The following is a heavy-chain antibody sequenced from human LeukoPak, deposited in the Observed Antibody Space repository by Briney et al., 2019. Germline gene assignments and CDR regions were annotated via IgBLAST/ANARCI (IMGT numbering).Heavy chain of an antibody. D-gene: IGHD3-9*01. CDR2: ISGSGGTT. CDR3: AKDFLVQGLRYFDPSDY. J-gene: IGHJ4*02. CDR1: GFTFSNYV. V-gene: IGHV3-23*01. Sequence: GGSLRLSCAASGFTFSNYVMSCVRQAPGKGLEWVSTISGSGGTTYYADSVKGRFTISRDNSKNTLFLQMNSLRAEDTAVYYCAKDFLVQGLRYFDPSDYWGQGTLVTVSS.